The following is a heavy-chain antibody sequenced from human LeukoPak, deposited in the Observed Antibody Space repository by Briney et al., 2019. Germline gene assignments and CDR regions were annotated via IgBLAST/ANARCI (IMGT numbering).Heavy chain of an antibody. Sequence: PSETLSLTCTVSGGSISSSSYYWGWIRQPPGKGLEWIGSIYYSGSTYYNPSLKSRVTISVDTSKNQFSLKLSSVTAADTAVYYCARDYGSSWYYWGQGTLVTVSS. CDR1: GGSISSSSYY. J-gene: IGHJ4*02. D-gene: IGHD6-13*01. V-gene: IGHV4-39*07. CDR2: IYYSGST. CDR3: ARDYGSSWYY.